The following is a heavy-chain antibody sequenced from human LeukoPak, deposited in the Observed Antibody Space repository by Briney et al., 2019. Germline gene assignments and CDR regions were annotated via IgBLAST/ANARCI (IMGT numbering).Heavy chain of an antibody. Sequence: PGGSLRLSCTASGFTFGDYAMSWVRQAPGKGLEWVGFIRSKAYGGTTEYAASVKGRFTISRDDSKSIAYLQMNSLKTEDTAVYYCTRSVRGRWPFDYWGQGTLVTVSS. J-gene: IGHJ4*02. CDR1: GFTFGDYA. CDR3: TRSVRGRWPFDY. D-gene: IGHD5-24*01. V-gene: IGHV3-49*04. CDR2: IRSKAYGGTT.